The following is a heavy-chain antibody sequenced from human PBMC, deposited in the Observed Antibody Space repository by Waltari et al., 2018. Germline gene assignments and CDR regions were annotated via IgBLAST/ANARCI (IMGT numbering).Heavy chain of an antibody. CDR3: ATYGQSPRNDQ. V-gene: IGHV3-23*04. D-gene: IGHD2-2*01. CDR2: ISDSGATT. J-gene: IGHJ1*01. CDR1: RLSLSPYE. Sequence: AQLEESGGDLVQPGGSLTLSCTSSRLSLSPYEILWVRQAPGRGLEWVSAISDSGATTYYADSVKGRFTISRDNYKKMLYLQMSSLRVDDTAVYYCATYGQSPRNDQWGQGTQLTVSS.